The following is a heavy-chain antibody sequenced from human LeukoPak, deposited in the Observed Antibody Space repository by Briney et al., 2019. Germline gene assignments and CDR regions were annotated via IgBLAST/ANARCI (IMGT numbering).Heavy chain of an antibody. CDR2: ISYDGSNK. V-gene: IGHV3-30*18. J-gene: IGHJ4*02. D-gene: IGHD5-18*01. Sequence: TGRSLRLSCAASGFTFSSYGMHWVRQAPGKGLEWVAVISYDGSNKYYADSVKGRFTISRDNSKNTLYLQMNSLRAEDTAVYYCAKDHRGYSYSRIDYWGQGTLVTVSS. CDR3: AKDHRGYSYSRIDY. CDR1: GFTFSSYG.